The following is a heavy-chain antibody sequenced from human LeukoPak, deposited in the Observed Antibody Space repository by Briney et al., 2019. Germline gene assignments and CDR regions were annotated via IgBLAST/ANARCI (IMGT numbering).Heavy chain of an antibody. Sequence: SETLSLTCTVSGASVTTSYWSWIRQSAGKGLEWIGRVYISGDTNYNPSLMGRVSMSLDVSKGQFSLSLRSVTAADTAVYFCARLIAEVGRGTNYFDTWGQGTPVTVSS. CDR2: VYISGDT. CDR1: GASVTTSY. V-gene: IGHV4-4*07. J-gene: IGHJ4*02. D-gene: IGHD2-21*01. CDR3: ARLIAEVGRGTNYFDT.